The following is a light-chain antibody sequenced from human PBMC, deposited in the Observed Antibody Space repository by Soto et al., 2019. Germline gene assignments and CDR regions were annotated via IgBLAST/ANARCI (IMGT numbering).Light chain of an antibody. Sequence: EIVLTQSPGTLSLSPGERETLSCRASQSVSSFSIAWYQQKPGRAPRLLIYGASSRATGIPDRFSGSGSGTDFALTISRLEPEDFAVYYCQQYSSSPETFGQGTKV. CDR2: GAS. CDR1: QSVSSFS. CDR3: QQYSSSPET. J-gene: IGKJ1*01. V-gene: IGKV3-20*01.